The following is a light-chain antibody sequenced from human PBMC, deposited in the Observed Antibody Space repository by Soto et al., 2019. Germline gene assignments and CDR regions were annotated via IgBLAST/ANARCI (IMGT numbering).Light chain of an antibody. CDR1: QSVSNNY. CDR2: GAS. CDR3: QQYGTSPRT. J-gene: IGKJ5*01. V-gene: IGKV3-20*01. Sequence: EIVLTQSPGTLSLSPGERSTLSCRSSQSVSNNYLAWYQQKPCQAPRLLISGASRRATGIPDRFSGSGSGTDFTLTITSLEPEDFAVYYCQQYGTSPRTFGQGTRLEI.